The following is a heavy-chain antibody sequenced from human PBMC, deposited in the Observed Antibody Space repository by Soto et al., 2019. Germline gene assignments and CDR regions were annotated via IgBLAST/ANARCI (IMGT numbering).Heavy chain of an antibody. Sequence: ASVKVSCKASGYTFTSYGISWVRQAPGQGLEWMGWISAYNGNTNYAQRLQGRVTMTTDTSTSTAYMELRSLRSDDTAVYYCVRDLGYSYGYSNYYYMDVWGKGTTVTVSS. CDR2: ISAYNGNT. CDR3: VRDLGYSYGYSNYYYMDV. J-gene: IGHJ6*03. CDR1: GYTFTSYG. D-gene: IGHD5-18*01. V-gene: IGHV1-18*01.